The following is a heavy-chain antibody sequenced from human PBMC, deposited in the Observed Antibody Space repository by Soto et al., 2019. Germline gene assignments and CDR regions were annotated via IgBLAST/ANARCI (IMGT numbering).Heavy chain of an antibody. D-gene: IGHD1-26*01. CDR3: AKDWVGGSNKYYFEY. V-gene: IGHV3-30*18. CDR1: GFTFRDYG. J-gene: IGHJ4*02. CDR2: ISHHGLKE. Sequence: GGSLILSCVASGFTFRDYGMHWVRQAPGKGLEWVAGISHHGLKEHYADSVKGRFTISRDNSKKTVYLQLNSLRGDDTAVYYCAKDWVGGSNKYYFEYWGQGTLVTVSS.